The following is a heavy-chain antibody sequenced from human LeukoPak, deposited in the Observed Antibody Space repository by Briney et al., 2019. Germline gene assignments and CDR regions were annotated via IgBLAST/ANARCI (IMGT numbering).Heavy chain of an antibody. CDR1: GFTFSNTW. J-gene: IGHJ1*01. V-gene: IGHV3-22*01. D-gene: IGHD4-17*01. CDR2: IRARRHGATT. Sequence: PGGSLRLSCAASGFTFSNTWMNWVRQAPGKGLEWVGFIRARRHGATTESAASVKGRFTMSRDDVTSIAYLQMNSLKTEDTAVYYYARGGDGDHGDGQYFQHWGQGTLVTVSS. CDR3: ARGGDGDHGDGQYFQH.